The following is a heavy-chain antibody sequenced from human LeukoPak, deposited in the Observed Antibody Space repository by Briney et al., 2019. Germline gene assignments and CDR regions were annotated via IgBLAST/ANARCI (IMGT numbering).Heavy chain of an antibody. Sequence: GGSLRLSCAASGFTFSTYTMNWVRQAPGKGLEWVSSISATSTYIYYADSVKGRFTISRDNAKTSLYLQMNSLRAEDTAVYYCAGDNYFDYWGQGTRVTVSS. J-gene: IGHJ4*02. CDR1: GFTFSTYT. CDR3: AGDNYFDY. V-gene: IGHV3-21*01. CDR2: ISATSTYI.